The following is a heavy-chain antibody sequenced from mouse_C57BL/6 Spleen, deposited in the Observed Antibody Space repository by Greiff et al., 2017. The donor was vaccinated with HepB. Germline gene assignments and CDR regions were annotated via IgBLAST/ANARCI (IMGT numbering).Heavy chain of an antibody. Sequence: QVQLQQSGAELVRPGASVTLSCKASGYTFTDYEMHWVKQTPVHGLEWIGAIDPETGGTAYNQKFKGKAILTADKSSSTAYMELRSLTSEDSAVYYCTRLGLDYYGSSKNWGQGTLVTVSA. CDR2: IDPETGGT. CDR1: GYTFTDYE. V-gene: IGHV1-15*01. D-gene: IGHD1-1*01. CDR3: TRLGLDYYGSSKN. J-gene: IGHJ3*01.